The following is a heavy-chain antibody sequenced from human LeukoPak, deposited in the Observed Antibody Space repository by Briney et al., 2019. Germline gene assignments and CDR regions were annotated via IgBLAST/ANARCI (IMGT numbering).Heavy chain of an antibody. CDR3: AKDGSGWSYDS. V-gene: IGHV3-23*01. D-gene: IGHD3-10*01. Sequence: GGSLRLSCVASGFTFTNFAVGWVRQAPGSALEWVSRIGGSGDTYYADSVKGRFTISRDISKNTLYLQLSSLRADDTAVYYCAKDGSGWSYDSWGQGTLVTVSS. CDR2: IGGSGDT. CDR1: GFTFTNFA. J-gene: IGHJ5*01.